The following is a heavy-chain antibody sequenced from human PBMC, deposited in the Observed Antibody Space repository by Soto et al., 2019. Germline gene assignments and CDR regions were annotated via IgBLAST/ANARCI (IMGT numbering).Heavy chain of an antibody. CDR1: GYTFTSYD. D-gene: IGHD3-10*01. J-gene: IGHJ6*03. CDR3: AREGGNYYGSGSYYKANYYYYYYMVV. Sequence: ASVKVSCKASGYTFTSYDINWVRQATGQGLEWMGWMNPNSGNTGYAQKFQGRVTMTRNTSISTAYMELSSLRSEDTAVYYCAREGGNYYGSGSYYKANYYYYYYMVVWG. V-gene: IGHV1-8*01. CDR2: MNPNSGNT.